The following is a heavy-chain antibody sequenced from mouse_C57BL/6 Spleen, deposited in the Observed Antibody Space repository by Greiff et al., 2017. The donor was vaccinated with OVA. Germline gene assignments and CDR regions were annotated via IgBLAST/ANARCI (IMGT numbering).Heavy chain of an antibody. CDR3: ARITTVVAKYYAMDY. CDR2: IYPGDGDT. J-gene: IGHJ4*01. Sequence: VMLVESGAELVKPGASVKISCKASGYAFSSYWMNWVKQRPGKGLEWIGQIYPGDGDTNYNGKFKGKATLTADKSSSTAYMQLSSLTSEDSAVYFCARITTVVAKYYAMDYWGQGTSVTVSS. CDR1: GYAFSSYW. D-gene: IGHD1-1*01. V-gene: IGHV1-80*01.